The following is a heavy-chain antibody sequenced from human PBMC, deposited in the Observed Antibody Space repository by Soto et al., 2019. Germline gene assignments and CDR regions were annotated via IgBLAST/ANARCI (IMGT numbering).Heavy chain of an antibody. D-gene: IGHD3-22*01. V-gene: IGHV1-69*13. J-gene: IGHJ4*02. CDR2: IIPIFGTA. CDR1: GGTFSSYA. Sequence: ASVKVSCKASGGTFSSYAISWVRQAPGQGLEWMGGIIPIFGTANYAQKFQSRVTITADESTSTAYMELSSLRSEDTAVYYCAPYYYDSSGYYVGYWGQGTLVTVSA. CDR3: APYYYDSSGYYVGY.